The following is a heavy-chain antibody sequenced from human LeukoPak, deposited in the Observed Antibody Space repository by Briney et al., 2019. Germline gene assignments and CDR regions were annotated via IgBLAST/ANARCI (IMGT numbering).Heavy chain of an antibody. CDR3: ARSSSGMTTADY. D-gene: IGHD4-17*01. Sequence: PGGSLRLSCAASGFTFSSYAMHWVRQAPGKGLEYVSAISSNGGSTYYANSVKGRFTISRDNSKNTLYLQMGSLRAEDMAVYYCARSSSGMTTADYWGQGTLVTVSS. J-gene: IGHJ4*02. CDR1: GFTFSSYA. V-gene: IGHV3-64*01. CDR2: ISSNGGST.